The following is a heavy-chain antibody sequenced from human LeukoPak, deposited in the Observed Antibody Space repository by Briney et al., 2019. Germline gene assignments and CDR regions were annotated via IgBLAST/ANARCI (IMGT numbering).Heavy chain of an antibody. D-gene: IGHD7-27*01. CDR3: AKDGDRGQYYYYYYMDV. V-gene: IGHV3-33*06. J-gene: IGHJ6*03. Sequence: QPGTSLRLSCTASGFTFSDYGMHWVCQAPGKGLEWLAGIWYDGSNEAYADSLRGRITISRDTSKNTLYLQMNGLRAEDTAVYFRAKDGDRGQYYYYYYMDVWGKGTAVTVSS. CDR1: GFTFSDYG. CDR2: IWYDGSNE.